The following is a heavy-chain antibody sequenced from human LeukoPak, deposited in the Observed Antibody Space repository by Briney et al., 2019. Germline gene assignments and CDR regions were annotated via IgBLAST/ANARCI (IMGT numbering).Heavy chain of an antibody. CDR3: ARDGMVRGVIGSYDI. D-gene: IGHD3-10*01. V-gene: IGHV1-18*04. CDR2: IAGDDGTT. Sequence: ASVKVSCKASGYKFTDYGVSWVRQAPGQGPEWMGWIAGDDGTTKYEQRLQGRVSMTTDTSTTTAYMELRSLTSDDTAVYYCARDGMVRGVIGSYDIWGQGTMVTVSS. J-gene: IGHJ3*02. CDR1: GYKFTDYG.